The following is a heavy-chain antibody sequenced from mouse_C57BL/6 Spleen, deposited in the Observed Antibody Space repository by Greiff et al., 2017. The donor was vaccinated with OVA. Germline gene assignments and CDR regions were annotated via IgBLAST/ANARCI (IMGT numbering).Heavy chain of an antibody. V-gene: IGHV5-4*01. Sequence: EVQVVESGGGLVKPGGSLKLSCAASGFTFSSYAMSWVRQTPEKRLEWVATISDGGSYTYYPDNVKGRFTISRDNAKNKLYLQMSHLKSEDTAMYYCARDGAGYHWGFAYWGQGTLVTVSA. D-gene: IGHD2-2*01. CDR2: ISDGGSYT. J-gene: IGHJ3*01. CDR1: GFTFSSYA. CDR3: ARDGAGYHWGFAY.